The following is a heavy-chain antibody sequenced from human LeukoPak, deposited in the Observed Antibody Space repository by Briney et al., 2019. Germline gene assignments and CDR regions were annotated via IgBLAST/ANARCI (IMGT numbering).Heavy chain of an antibody. V-gene: IGHV3-43*01. CDR1: GFIFDDSL. CDR2: ISRDGSTP. Sequence: VGSLRLSCVASGFIFDDSLMHWVRQAPGKGLEWISLISRDGSTPYYADSVKGRFTISRDNSKNSLFLQMNSLTPEDTAVYYCARDIRGNYFACWGQGTLVTVSS. D-gene: IGHD3-16*01. J-gene: IGHJ4*02. CDR3: ARDIRGNYFAC.